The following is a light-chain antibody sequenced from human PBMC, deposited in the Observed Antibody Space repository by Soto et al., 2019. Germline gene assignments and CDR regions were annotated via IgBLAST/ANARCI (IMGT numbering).Light chain of an antibody. V-gene: IGKV2-28*01. CDR1: QSLLHSNGYNY. CDR2: LGS. J-gene: IGKJ4*01. CDR3: MQALQTPLT. Sequence: DIVMTQSPLSLPVTPGEPASISFRSSQSLLHSNGYNYLDWYLQKPVQSPQLLIYLGSNRASGVPDRFSGIGSGTDFTLKISRVEAEDIGVYYCMQALQTPLTFGGGTKVDIK.